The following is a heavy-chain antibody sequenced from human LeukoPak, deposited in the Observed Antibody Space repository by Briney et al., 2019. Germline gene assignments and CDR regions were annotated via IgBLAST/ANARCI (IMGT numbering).Heavy chain of an antibody. J-gene: IGHJ3*02. CDR3: ARAWSRVDPFDM. CDR1: GFTFSKYS. D-gene: IGHD2-8*02. CDR2: ISGSSSYI. Sequence: PGGSLRLSCAASGFTFSKYSLNWVRQAPGKGLEWVSSISGSSSYIYYADSVKGRFTISRDNANNSLYLEMNNLSAEDTAVYYCARAWSRVDPFDMWGQGTMVTVSS. V-gene: IGHV3-21*01.